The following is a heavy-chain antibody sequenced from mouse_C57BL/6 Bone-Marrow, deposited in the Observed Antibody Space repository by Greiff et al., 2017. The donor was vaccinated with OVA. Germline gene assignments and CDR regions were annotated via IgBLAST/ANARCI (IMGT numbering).Heavy chain of an antibody. D-gene: IGHD1-1*01. CDR1: GYTFTSYW. CDR2: IYPGNSDT. V-gene: IGHV1-5*01. CDR3: TRYYYGSPFAY. J-gene: IGHJ3*01. Sequence: VQLQQSGTVLARPGASVKMSCKTSGYTFTSYWMHWVKQRPGQGLEWIGAIYPGNSDTSYSQKFKGKAKLTAVTSASTAYMELSSLTNEDSAVDYCTRYYYGSPFAYWGQGTLVTVSA.